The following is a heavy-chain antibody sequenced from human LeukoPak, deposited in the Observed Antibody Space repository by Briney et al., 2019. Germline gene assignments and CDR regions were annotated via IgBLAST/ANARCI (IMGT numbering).Heavy chain of an antibody. D-gene: IGHD3-3*01. Sequence: GGSLRLSCSASGFTFSSYWMTWVRQAPGKGLEWVANISQDRSEKYYVDSVKGRFTISRDNAKNSVFLQMNSLGAEDTAVYYCARVNFWSGYPYLFYYYMDVWGKGTTVTVSS. CDR1: GFTFSSYW. CDR3: ARVNFWSGYPYLFYYYMDV. J-gene: IGHJ6*03. CDR2: ISQDRSEK. V-gene: IGHV3-7*01.